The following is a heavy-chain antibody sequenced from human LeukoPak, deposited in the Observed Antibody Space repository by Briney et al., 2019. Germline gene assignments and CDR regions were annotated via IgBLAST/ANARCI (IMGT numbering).Heavy chain of an antibody. J-gene: IGHJ4*02. CDR1: GFTFNSYA. D-gene: IGHD6-13*01. CDR3: AKAPRRIAAAGTGSEFDY. Sequence: GGSLRLSCAASGFTFNSYAMSWVRQAPGEGLEWGSSICGSGGSTYYADSVKGRFTISRDNSKNTVYLQMNSLRAEDTAVYYCAKAPRRIAAAGTGSEFDYWGQGTLVTVSS. V-gene: IGHV3-23*01. CDR2: ICGSGGST.